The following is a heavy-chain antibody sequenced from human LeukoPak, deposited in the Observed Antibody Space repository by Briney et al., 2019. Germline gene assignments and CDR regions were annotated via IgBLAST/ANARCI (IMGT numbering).Heavy chain of an antibody. V-gene: IGHV3-23*01. D-gene: IGHD2-8*02. Sequence: GGSLRLSCVASGFTFSNHAMTWVRQAPGKGLEWVSAISADAVDTFYAPSVKGRFTISRDNSKNTMYLQINSLRAEDPAIYYCAKDVWWSVSWGQGTLVTVSS. CDR2: ISADAVDT. CDR1: GFTFSNHA. CDR3: AKDVWWSVS. J-gene: IGHJ5*02.